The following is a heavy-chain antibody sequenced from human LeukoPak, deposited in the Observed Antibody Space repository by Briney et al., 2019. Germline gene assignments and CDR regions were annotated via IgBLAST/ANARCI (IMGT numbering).Heavy chain of an antibody. D-gene: IGHD3-3*01. J-gene: IGHJ3*02. CDR3: ARGTATIPGVVTPGGFDI. CDR2: ISAGNGDT. V-gene: IGHV1-18*01. Sequence: GASVKVSCKTSGYTLRIYKMHWVRQAPGQGLEWVGWISAGNGDTKYAQNLQGRVTMTTDTSTSTVYMELKSLRSDDKAVYYCARGTATIPGVVTPGGFDIWGRGTMVTVSS. CDR1: GYTLRIYK.